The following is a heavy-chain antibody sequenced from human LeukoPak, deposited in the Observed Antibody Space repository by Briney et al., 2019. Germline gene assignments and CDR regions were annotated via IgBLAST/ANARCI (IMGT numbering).Heavy chain of an antibody. V-gene: IGHV4-61*05. J-gene: IGHJ3*02. D-gene: IGHD3-22*01. CDR2: IYYSGST. CDR3: ARGSDGDSSGGRDAFDI. CDR1: GGSISSRSYH. Sequence: SETLSLTCTVSGGSISSRSYHWGWIRQPPGKGLEWIGYIYYSGSTNYNPSLKSRVTISVDTSKNQFSLKLSSVTAADTAVYYRARGSDGDSSGGRDAFDIWGQGTMVTVSS.